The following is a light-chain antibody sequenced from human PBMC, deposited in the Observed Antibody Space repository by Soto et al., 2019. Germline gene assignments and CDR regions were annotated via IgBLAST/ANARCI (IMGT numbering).Light chain of an antibody. CDR2: DAS. CDR3: QQANSFPPT. J-gene: IGKJ4*01. V-gene: IGKV1-5*01. CDR1: QSLSGQ. Sequence: DILMTQSPSTLSTSVGDRVTITCRASQSLSGQLAWYQQKPGQAPKLLIHDASTLQSGVPSRFSGSGSGTEFTLTISSLQPDDFATYYCQQANSFPPTFGGGTKVDIK.